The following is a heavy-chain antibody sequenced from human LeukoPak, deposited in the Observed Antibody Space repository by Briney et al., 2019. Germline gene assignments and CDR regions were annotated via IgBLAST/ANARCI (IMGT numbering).Heavy chain of an antibody. Sequence: GASVKVSCKASGGTFSSYAISWVRQAPGQGLEWMGRIIPIPGIANYAQKFRGRVTITADKSTSTAYMELSSLRSEDTAVYYCARALGYGRSHDYYGMDVWGQGTTVTVSS. J-gene: IGHJ6*02. CDR3: ARALGYGRSHDYYGMDV. CDR1: GGTFSSYA. CDR2: IIPIPGIA. D-gene: IGHD3-16*01. V-gene: IGHV1-69*04.